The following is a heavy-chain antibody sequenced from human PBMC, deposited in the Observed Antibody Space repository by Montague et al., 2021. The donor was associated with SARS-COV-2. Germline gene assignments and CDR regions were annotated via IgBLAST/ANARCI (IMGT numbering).Heavy chain of an antibody. CDR3: ARDRTTTAAAGDGFDY. D-gene: IGHD6-13*01. J-gene: IGHJ4*02. Sequence: CAISGDSVFSNRAAWNWIRQSPSRGLEWLGRTYYRSKWYNNYALSVKSRITINPETSKNQFSLQLNSVAPEDTAIYYCARDRTTTAAAGDGFDYWGQGTLVTVSS. V-gene: IGHV6-1*01. CDR2: TYYRSKWYN. CDR1: GDSVFSNRAA.